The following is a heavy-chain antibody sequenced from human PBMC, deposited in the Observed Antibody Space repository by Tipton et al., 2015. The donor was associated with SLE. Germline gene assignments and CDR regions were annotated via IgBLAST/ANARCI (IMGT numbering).Heavy chain of an antibody. CDR2: IFYNGHI. CDR3: ARRRFQSASDS. CDR1: GGSISSHY. V-gene: IGHV4-59*07. Sequence: TLSLTCTVSGGSISSHYWSWIRQPPGKGLEWIGYIFYNGHINYNPSLNSRVTISIDTSKNQISLKLNSVTAADTAVYYCARRRFQSASDSWGQGTVVSVSS. D-gene: IGHD2-21*01. J-gene: IGHJ4*02.